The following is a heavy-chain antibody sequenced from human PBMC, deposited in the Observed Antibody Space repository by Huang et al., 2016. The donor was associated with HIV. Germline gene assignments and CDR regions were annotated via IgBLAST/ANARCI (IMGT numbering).Heavy chain of an antibody. CDR2: IDYSAST. J-gene: IGHJ4*02. Sequence: QVQLQESGPGLVKPSETLSLTCTVSGGSISTHYWSWIRQPPGKGLAWIGSIDYSASTSYSPSLKSRVTRLLDTSKNQFSLRVNSVTAADTAMYYCARDHHDFWRGYRRMYFFDHWGQGTLVTVSS. CDR1: GGSISTHY. V-gene: IGHV4-59*11. CDR3: ARDHHDFWRGYRRMYFFDH. D-gene: IGHD3-3*01.